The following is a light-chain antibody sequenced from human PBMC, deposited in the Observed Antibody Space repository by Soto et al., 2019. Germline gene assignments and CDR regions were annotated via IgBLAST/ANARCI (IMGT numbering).Light chain of an antibody. V-gene: IGLV1-44*01. CDR2: SSN. Sequence: QSALTQPPSASGTPGQRVTISCSGSSSNIGSNTVSWYQQLPGTAPKLLIYSSNQRPSGVPDRFSGSKSGTSASLAISGLQSEDEADYYCATWDDNLNGHVVFGGGTKLTVL. CDR3: ATWDDNLNGHVV. J-gene: IGLJ2*01. CDR1: SSNIGSNT.